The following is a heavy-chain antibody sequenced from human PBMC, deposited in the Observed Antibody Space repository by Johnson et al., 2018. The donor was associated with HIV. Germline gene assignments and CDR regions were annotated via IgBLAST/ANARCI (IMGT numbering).Heavy chain of an antibody. CDR2: IWYDGSNK. CDR3: ARALEGGATTANEAFDI. CDR1: GFTFSSYA. J-gene: IGHJ3*02. Sequence: QMLLVESGGGVVQPGRSLRLSCAASGFTFSSYAMHWVRQAPGKGLEWVAVIWYDGSNKYYADSVKGRFTISRDNSKNTLYLQMNSLRAEDTAVYYCARALEGGATTANEAFDIWGQGTMVTVSS. V-gene: IGHV3-30*04. D-gene: IGHD1-26*01.